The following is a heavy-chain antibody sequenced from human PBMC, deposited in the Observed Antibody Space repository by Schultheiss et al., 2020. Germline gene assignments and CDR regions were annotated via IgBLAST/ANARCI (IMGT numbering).Heavy chain of an antibody. CDR1: GFTVSSNY. V-gene: IGHV3-15*01. CDR3: TADY. CDR2: IKSKTDGGTT. Sequence: GGSLRLSCAASGFTVSSNYMSWVRQASGKGLEWVGRIKSKTDGGTTDYAAPVKGRFTISRDDSKNTLYLQMNSLKTEDTAVYYCTADYWGQGTLVTVSS. J-gene: IGHJ4*02.